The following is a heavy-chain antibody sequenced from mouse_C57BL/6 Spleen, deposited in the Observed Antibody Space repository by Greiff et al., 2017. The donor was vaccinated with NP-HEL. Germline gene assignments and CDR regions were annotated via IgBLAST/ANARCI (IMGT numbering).Heavy chain of an antibody. D-gene: IGHD1-1*01. Sequence: EVQLVESGPELVKPGASVKIPCKASGYTFTDYNMDWVKQSHGKSLEWIGDINPNNGGTIYNQKFKGKATLTVDKSSSTAYMELRSLTSEDTAVYYCARLHYYGSSYYFDYWGQGTTLTVSS. CDR3: ARLHYYGSSYYFDY. CDR1: GYTFTDYN. V-gene: IGHV1-18*01. J-gene: IGHJ2*01. CDR2: INPNNGGT.